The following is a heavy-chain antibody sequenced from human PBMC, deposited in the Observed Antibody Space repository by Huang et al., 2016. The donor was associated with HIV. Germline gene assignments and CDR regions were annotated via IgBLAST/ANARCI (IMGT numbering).Heavy chain of an antibody. CDR3: ARLPGSITMIRGVITDPY. J-gene: IGHJ4*02. CDR2: IYYSGST. Sequence: QLQLQESGPGLVKPSETLSLTCTVSGGSIRSDNYYWGWIRQPPGTGLEWIGSIYYSGSTYYNPSLKRRVTITVETSKNHFALRMRSVTAADTAVYYCARLPGSITMIRGVITDPYWGQGTLVTVSS. CDR1: GGSIRSDNYY. D-gene: IGHD3-10*01. V-gene: IGHV4-39*02.